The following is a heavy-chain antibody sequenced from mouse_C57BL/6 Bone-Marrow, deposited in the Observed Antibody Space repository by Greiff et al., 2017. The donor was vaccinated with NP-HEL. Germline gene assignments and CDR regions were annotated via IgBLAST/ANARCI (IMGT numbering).Heavy chain of an antibody. CDR1: GFSLTSYG. D-gene: IGHD4-1*01. CDR2: IWSGGST. J-gene: IGHJ1*03. V-gene: IGHV2-2*01. CDR3: ARDWDGKAYWYFDV. Sequence: QVHVKQSGPGLVQPSQSLSITCTVSGFSLTSYGVHWVRQSPGKGLEWLGVIWSGGSTDYNAAFISRLSISKDNSKSQVFFKMNSLQADDTAIYYCARDWDGKAYWYFDVWGTGTTVTVSS.